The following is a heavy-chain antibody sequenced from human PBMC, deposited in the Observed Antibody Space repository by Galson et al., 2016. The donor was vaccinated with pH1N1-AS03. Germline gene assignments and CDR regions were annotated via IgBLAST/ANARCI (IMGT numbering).Heavy chain of an antibody. Sequence: SLRLSCAASGFTFRNYNLNWVRQAPGKGLEWISYITGGSDTIFYADSVRGRFTISRDNAKNSVFLQMNNLTVEDTAVYYCVRDGVFRSVMDVWGQGTTVTASS. CDR3: VRDGVFRSVMDV. J-gene: IGHJ6*02. CDR2: ITGGSDTI. D-gene: IGHD1-14*01. CDR1: GFTFRNYN. V-gene: IGHV3-48*01.